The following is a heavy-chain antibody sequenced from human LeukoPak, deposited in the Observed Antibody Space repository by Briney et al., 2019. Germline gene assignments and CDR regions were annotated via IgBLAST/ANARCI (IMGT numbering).Heavy chain of an antibody. CDR3: ARDHYYYDSSGYYYRYFDY. D-gene: IGHD3-22*01. CDR2: IYSGGST. V-gene: IGHV3-66*01. Sequence: GGSLRLSCAASGFTVSSNYMSWVRQAPGKGLEWVSVIYSGGSTYYADSVKGRFTISRDNARNSLYLQMNSLRAEDTAVYYCARDHYYYDSSGYYYRYFDYWGQGTLVTVSS. CDR1: GFTVSSNY. J-gene: IGHJ4*02.